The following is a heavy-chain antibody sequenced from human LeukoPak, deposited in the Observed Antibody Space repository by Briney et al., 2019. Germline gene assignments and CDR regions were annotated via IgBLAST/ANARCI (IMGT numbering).Heavy chain of an antibody. D-gene: IGHD3-9*01. Sequence: GGSLRLSCAASGFTFSNYWMHWVRQAPGKGLVWVSRINSDGSSTSYADSVKGRFTISRDNAKNTLYLQMNSLRAEDTAVYYCASGHSTSRVRYFDWLLPDYWGQGTLVTVSS. CDR2: INSDGSST. CDR3: ASGHSTSRVRYFDWLLPDY. J-gene: IGHJ4*02. V-gene: IGHV3-74*01. CDR1: GFTFSNYW.